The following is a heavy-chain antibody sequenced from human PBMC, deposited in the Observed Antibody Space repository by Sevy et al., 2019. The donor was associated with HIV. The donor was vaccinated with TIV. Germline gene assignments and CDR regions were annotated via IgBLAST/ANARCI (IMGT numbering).Heavy chain of an antibody. D-gene: IGHD3-22*01. J-gene: IGHJ4*02. CDR1: GFTFSSYA. CDR3: ARDYYDSSGYVY. V-gene: IGHV3-30-3*01. Sequence: GGSLRLSCAASGFTFSSYAMHWVRQAPGKGLEWVAVISYDGSNKYYADPVKGRFTISRDNSKNTLYLQMNSLRAEDTAVYYCARDYYDSSGYVYWGQGTLVTVSS. CDR2: ISYDGSNK.